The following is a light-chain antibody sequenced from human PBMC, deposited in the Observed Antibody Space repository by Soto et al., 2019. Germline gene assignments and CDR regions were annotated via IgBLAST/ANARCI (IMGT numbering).Light chain of an antibody. J-gene: IGLJ1*01. CDR2: ANN. Sequence: QSVLTQAPSASGTPGQRVTISCSGSSSNIGNSTVNWYQQFPGTAPKLLIYANNRRPSGVPDRFSGSKSGTSASLAISGIQSEDEADYHCAAWDDSLNGYVFGAGTKVTV. V-gene: IGLV1-44*01. CDR3: AAWDDSLNGYV. CDR1: SSNIGNST.